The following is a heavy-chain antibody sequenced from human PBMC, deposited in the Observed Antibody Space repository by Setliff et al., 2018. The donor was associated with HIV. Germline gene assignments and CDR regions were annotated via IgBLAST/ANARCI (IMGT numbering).Heavy chain of an antibody. CDR3: ARTLYDDYAFDY. CDR1: GGSFSGYY. J-gene: IGHJ4*02. V-gene: IGHV4-34*01. CDR2: IYYGGNT. D-gene: IGHD4-17*01. Sequence: SETLSLTCAVYGGSFSGYYWSWIRQPPGKGLEWIGSIYYGGNTYYNPSLKSRVTISVDTSKNHFSLKLTSVTAADTAVYYCARTLYDDYAFDYWGQGALVTVSS.